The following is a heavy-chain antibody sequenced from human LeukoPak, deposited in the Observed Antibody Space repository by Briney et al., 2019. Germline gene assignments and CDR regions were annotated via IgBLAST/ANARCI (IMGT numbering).Heavy chain of an antibody. CDR2: ISYDGSNK. CDR3: ARGLTYSSSWFWAFDI. J-gene: IGHJ3*02. V-gene: IGHV3-30-3*01. D-gene: IGHD6-13*01. Sequence: GGSLRLSCAASGFTFSSYGMHWVRQAPGKGLEWVAVISYDGSNKYYADSVKGRFTISRDNSKNTLYLQMNSLRAEDTAVYYCARGLTYSSSWFWAFDIWGQGTMVTVSS. CDR1: GFTFSSYG.